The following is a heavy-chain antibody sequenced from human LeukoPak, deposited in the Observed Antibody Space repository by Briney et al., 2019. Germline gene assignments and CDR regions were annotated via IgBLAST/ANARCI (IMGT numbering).Heavy chain of an antibody. D-gene: IGHD4-17*01. CDR1: GFTFSDYY. Sequence: GGSLRLSCAASGFTFSDYYMSWIRQAPGKGLEWVSAISGSGGSTYYADSVKGRFTISRDNSKNTLYLQMNSLRAEDTAVYYCARDYGGYVPFDYWGQGTLVTVSS. CDR2: ISGSGGST. V-gene: IGHV3-23*01. J-gene: IGHJ4*02. CDR3: ARDYGGYVPFDY.